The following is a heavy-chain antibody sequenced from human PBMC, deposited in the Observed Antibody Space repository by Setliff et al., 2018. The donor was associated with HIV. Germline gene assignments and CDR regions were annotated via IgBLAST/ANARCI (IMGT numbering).Heavy chain of an antibody. V-gene: IGHV1-46*01. D-gene: IGHD6-19*01. CDR3: ARDPNTGWYYLDF. CDR1: GYTFTNYY. Sequence: ASVKVSCKASGYTFTNYYIHWVRQAPGQGLEWMGLINPSGGRTSYAQKFQGRLTMTRDTSRSTVYMELSSLRSEDTAVYYCARDPNTGWYYLDFWGPGALVTVSS. CDR2: INPSGGRT. J-gene: IGHJ4*02.